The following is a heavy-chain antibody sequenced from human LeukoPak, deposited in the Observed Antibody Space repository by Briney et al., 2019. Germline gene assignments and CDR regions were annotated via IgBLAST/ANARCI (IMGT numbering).Heavy chain of an antibody. CDR3: ARVLAAIALRDYHYVDV. CDR1: GFFVSSKP. J-gene: IGHJ6*03. V-gene: IGHV3-53*01. D-gene: IGHD6-19*01. CDR2: IYSRDVT. Sequence: GGALRLSCAASGFFVSSKPMSWVRQAPGEGLGCVSIIYSRDVTSYADSVKDRFTISRDSDKNTLFLQMDSLRSDDTAVYYCARVLAAIALRDYHYVDVWGKGTTVTVSS.